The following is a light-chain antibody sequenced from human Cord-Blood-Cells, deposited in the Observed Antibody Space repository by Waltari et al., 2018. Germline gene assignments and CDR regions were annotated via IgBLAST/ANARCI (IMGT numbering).Light chain of an antibody. CDR3: SSYTSSSTLVV. CDR2: DVS. CDR1: SSDVGGYNY. J-gene: IGLJ2*01. V-gene: IGLV2-14*01. Sequence: HSALTQPASVSGSPGQSITISCTGTSSDVGGYNYVSWYQQHPGKAPKLMIYDVSNRPSGGSNRFAGSKSGNTASLTISGLQADDEADYYCSSYTSSSTLVVFGGGTKLTVL.